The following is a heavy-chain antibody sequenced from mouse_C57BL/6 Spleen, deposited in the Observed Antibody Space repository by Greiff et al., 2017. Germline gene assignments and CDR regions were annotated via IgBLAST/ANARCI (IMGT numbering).Heavy chain of an antibody. D-gene: IGHD1-1*01. CDR1: GYTFTSYW. CDR2: IYPGSGST. Sequence: QVQLKQPGAELVKPGASVKMSCKASGYTFTSYWITWVKQRPGQGLEWIGDIYPGSGSTNYNEKFKSKATLTVDTSSSTAYMQLSSLTSEDSAVYYCATEITTVALDYWGQGTTLTVSS. V-gene: IGHV1-55*01. CDR3: ATEITTVALDY. J-gene: IGHJ2*01.